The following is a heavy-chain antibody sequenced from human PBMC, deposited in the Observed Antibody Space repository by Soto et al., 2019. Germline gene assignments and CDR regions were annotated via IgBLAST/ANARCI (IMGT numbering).Heavy chain of an antibody. V-gene: IGHV4-34*01. J-gene: IGHJ4*02. D-gene: IGHD3-10*01. CDR2: INHSGST. CDR3: ARKRITMVRGVITPPFDY. CDR1: GGSFSGYY. Sequence: QVQLQQWGAGLLKPSETLSLTCAVYGGSFSGYYWSWIRQPPGKGLECIGEINHSGSTNYNPSLKSRVTISVDTSKNQFSLKLSSVTAADTAVYYCARKRITMVRGVITPPFDYWGQGTLVTVSS.